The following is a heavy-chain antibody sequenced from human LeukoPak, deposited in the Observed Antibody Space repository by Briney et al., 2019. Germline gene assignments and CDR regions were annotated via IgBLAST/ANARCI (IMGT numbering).Heavy chain of an antibody. J-gene: IGHJ4*02. CDR2: IYYSGST. CDR1: GGSISRYY. Sequence: SETLSLTCTVSGGSISRYYWRWIRQPPGKGLEWIGYIYYSGSTNYNPSLKSRVTVSVDTSKNHFSLKLSSVTAADTAVYYCASGYNSSSNVDYWGQGTLVTVSS. V-gene: IGHV4-59*01. CDR3: ASGYNSSSNVDY. D-gene: IGHD5-18*01.